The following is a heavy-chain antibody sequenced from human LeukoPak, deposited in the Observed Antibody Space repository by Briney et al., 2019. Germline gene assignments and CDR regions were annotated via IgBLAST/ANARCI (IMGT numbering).Heavy chain of an antibody. Sequence: ASVKVSCKASGFTFTSYGISWVRQAPGQGLEWMGCISAYNGNTNYAQKLQGRVTMTTDTSTSTAYMELRSLRSDDTAVYYCARSLYSSSWYVYWGQGTLVTVSS. CDR2: ISAYNGNT. V-gene: IGHV1-18*01. D-gene: IGHD6-13*01. CDR1: GFTFTSYG. CDR3: ARSLYSSSWYVY. J-gene: IGHJ4*02.